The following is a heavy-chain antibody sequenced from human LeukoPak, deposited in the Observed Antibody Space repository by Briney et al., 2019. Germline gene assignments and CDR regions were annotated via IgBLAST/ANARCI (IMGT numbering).Heavy chain of an antibody. Sequence: GPTLVKPTQTLTLTCTFSGFSLTTSGVGVGWIRQPPGKALEWLALIYWDDDKRYSPSLKSRLTITKDASRNQVVLTMTNMDPVDSATYFCAHRKDDGSGSSFDYWGQGTLVTVSS. J-gene: IGHJ4*02. CDR1: GFSLTTSGVG. CDR2: IYWDDDK. D-gene: IGHD3-10*01. V-gene: IGHV2-5*02. CDR3: AHRKDDGSGSSFDY.